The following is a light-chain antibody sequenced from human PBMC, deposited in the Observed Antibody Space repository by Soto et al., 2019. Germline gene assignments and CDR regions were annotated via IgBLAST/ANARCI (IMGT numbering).Light chain of an antibody. J-gene: IGKJ2*01. CDR1: HSINNY. CDR3: QRSYSNLGT. V-gene: IGKV1-39*01. Sequence: IQMTQSPSSLSASVGDRVIITCRSDHSINNYLNWYQQRPGKVPKLLIYAASTLQSGVPSRFSGGGSGRVFTLTINSLQPEDFATYYCQRSYSNLGTFGRGTRVEI. CDR2: AAS.